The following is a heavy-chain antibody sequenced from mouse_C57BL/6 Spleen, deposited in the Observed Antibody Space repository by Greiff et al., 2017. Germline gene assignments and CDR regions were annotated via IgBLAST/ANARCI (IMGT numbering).Heavy chain of an antibody. CDR3: ARTVVAFDY. V-gene: IGHV5-4*01. CDR2: ISDGGSYT. D-gene: IGHD1-1*01. CDR1: GFTFSSYA. J-gene: IGHJ2*01. Sequence: DVHLVESGGGLVKPGGSLKLSCAASGFTFSSYAMSWVRQTPEKRLEWVATISDGGSYTYYPDNVKGRFTISRDNAKNNLYLQMSHLKSEDTAMYYCARTVVAFDYWGQGTTLTVSS.